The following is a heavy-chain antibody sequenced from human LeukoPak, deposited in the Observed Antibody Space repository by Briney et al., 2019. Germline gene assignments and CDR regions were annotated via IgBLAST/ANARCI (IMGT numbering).Heavy chain of an antibody. CDR1: GFTFSSYE. Sequence: GGSLRLSCAASGFTFSSYEMNWVRQAPGKGLEWVSYISGRGGSIYYADSVKGRFTISRDNAKNSLYMQMNSLRAEDTAVYYCARGNVFGHFDYWGQGTLVTVSS. V-gene: IGHV3-48*03. D-gene: IGHD1-1*01. CDR3: ARGNVFGHFDY. CDR2: ISGRGGSI. J-gene: IGHJ4*02.